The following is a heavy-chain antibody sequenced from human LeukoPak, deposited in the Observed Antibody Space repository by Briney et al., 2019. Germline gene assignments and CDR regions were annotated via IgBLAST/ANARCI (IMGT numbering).Heavy chain of an antibody. CDR3: ARGGAAAGMRGLNYYYYMDV. CDR1: GGTFSSYA. Sequence: SVKVSCKASGGTFSSYAISWVRQAPGQGLEWMGGIIPIFGTANYAQKFQGRVTITADESTSTAYMELSSLRSEDTAVYYCARGGAAAGMRGLNYYYYMDVWGKGTTVTVSS. V-gene: IGHV1-69*13. D-gene: IGHD6-13*01. CDR2: IIPIFGTA. J-gene: IGHJ6*03.